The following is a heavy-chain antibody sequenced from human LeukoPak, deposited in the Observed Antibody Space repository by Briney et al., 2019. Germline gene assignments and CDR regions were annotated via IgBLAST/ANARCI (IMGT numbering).Heavy chain of an antibody. CDR1: GDSVSSNSAT. CDR3: TRAGIYGYYWYFDL. Sequence: SQTLSPTCAISGDSVSSNSATWNWIRQSPSRGLEWLGRTYYRSKWYNDYAVSVKSRITINPDTSKNQFSLQLNSVTPEDTAVYYCTRAGIYGYYWYFDLWGPGTLVTVSS. J-gene: IGHJ2*01. D-gene: IGHD5-18*01. V-gene: IGHV6-1*01. CDR2: TYYRSKWYN.